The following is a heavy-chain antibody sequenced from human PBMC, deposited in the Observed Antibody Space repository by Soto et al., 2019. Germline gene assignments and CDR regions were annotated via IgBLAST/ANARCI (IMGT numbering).Heavy chain of an antibody. V-gene: IGHV4-34*01. CDR3: AKIEYGILSLDY. Sequence: PSWSVGHTCAVDGGSFSGDYWSWKRQPPGKGLEWIGEINHSGSTNYNPPLKSRVTISVDTCKNQLSLKLSSVTAAVTAFYFWAKIEYGILSLDYRCQGTLVTVSS. D-gene: IGHD1-26*01. CDR1: GGSFSGDY. CDR2: INHSGST. J-gene: IGHJ4*02.